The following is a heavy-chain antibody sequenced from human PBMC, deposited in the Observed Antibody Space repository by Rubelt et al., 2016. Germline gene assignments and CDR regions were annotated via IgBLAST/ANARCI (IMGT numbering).Heavy chain of an antibody. CDR2: INPNSGGT. V-gene: IGHV1-2*02. Sequence: QVQLVQSGAEVKKPGASVKVSCKASGYTFTGYYMHWVRQAPGQGLEWMGWINPNSGGTNYAQNVQGRVTMTRDTSISTAYMELSGLGSDDTAVYYCARDLYKGPRWLVAYWGQGTLVTVSS. CDR1: GYTFTGYY. J-gene: IGHJ4*02. CDR3: ARDLYKGPRWLVAY. D-gene: IGHD6-19*01.